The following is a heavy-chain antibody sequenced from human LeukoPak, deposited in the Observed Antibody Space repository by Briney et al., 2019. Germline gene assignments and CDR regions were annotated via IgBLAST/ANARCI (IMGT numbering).Heavy chain of an antibody. V-gene: IGHV3-30*18. J-gene: IGHJ4*02. Sequence: PGRSLTLSCAASGFTFSSYGMHWVRRAPGKGLEWVAVISYDGSNKYYADSVKGRFTISRDNSKNTLYLQMNSLRAEDTAVYYCAKDARLAGYSYGEVDYWGQGTLVTVSS. CDR3: AKDARLAGYSYGEVDY. CDR2: ISYDGSNK. CDR1: GFTFSSYG. D-gene: IGHD5-18*01.